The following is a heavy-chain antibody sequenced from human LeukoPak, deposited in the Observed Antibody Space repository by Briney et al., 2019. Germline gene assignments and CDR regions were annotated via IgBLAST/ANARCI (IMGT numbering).Heavy chain of an antibody. V-gene: IGHV4-38-2*01. CDR3: ARRFLLDV. CDR2: IYHSGST. CDR1: GYSISSGYY. Sequence: SETLSLTCAVSGYSISSGYYWGWIRQPPGKGLGWIGSIYHSGSTYYNPSLKSRVTISVDTSKNQFSLKLSSVTAADTAVYYCARRFLLDVWGKGTTVTVSS. J-gene: IGHJ6*04.